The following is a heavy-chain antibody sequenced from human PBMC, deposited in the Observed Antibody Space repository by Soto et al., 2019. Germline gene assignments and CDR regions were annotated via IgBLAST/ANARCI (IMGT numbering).Heavy chain of an antibody. CDR2: INQDGSEK. CDR1: GFTYNDHW. D-gene: IGHD1-26*01. V-gene: IGHV3-7*03. CDR3: AKGGVGPTGGPFNS. J-gene: IGHJ4*02. Sequence: ELQLMESGGGLVQPGGSLRLSCVASGFTYNDHWMMWVRQAPGKGLEWVANINQDGSEKEYAVSVRGRFTISRDNARNSLYLQLDYLRVEDTAVYYCAKGGVGPTGGPFNSWGQGALVIVSS.